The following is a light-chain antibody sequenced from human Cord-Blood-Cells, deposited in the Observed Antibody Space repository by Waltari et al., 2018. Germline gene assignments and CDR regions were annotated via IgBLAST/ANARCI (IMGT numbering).Light chain of an antibody. J-gene: IGLJ2*01. CDR3: AAWDDSLNVV. CDR1: SPNIGRTP. Sequence: QSVLTQPPSACAAPGQRVNISCSGHSPNIGRTPVHWYQQPPGTAPKLLIYSNNQRPSGVPDRFSGSKSGTSASLAISGLQSEDEADYYCAAWDDSLNVVFGGGTKLTVL. V-gene: IGLV1-44*01. CDR2: SNN.